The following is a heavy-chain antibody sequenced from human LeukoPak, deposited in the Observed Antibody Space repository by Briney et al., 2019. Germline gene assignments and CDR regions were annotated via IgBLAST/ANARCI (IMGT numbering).Heavy chain of an antibody. D-gene: IGHD2-2*01. J-gene: IGHJ3*02. Sequence: GQSLRLSCAASGFTFSRYSMNWVRQAPGKGLEWLSHISSTSSTLYYADSVKGRFTISRDNAKNSLYLQMNSLRAEDTAVYYCARGKTCSSSSCYVDAFDIWGQGTMVTVSS. V-gene: IGHV3-48*01. CDR2: ISSTSSTL. CDR1: GFTFSRYS. CDR3: ARGKTCSSSSCYVDAFDI.